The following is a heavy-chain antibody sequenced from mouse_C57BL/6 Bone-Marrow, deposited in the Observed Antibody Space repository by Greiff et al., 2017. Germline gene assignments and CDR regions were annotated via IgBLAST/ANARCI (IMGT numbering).Heavy chain of an antibody. V-gene: IGHV1-81*01. D-gene: IGHD1-1*01. CDR1: GYTFTSYG. J-gene: IGHJ2*01. Sequence: VQLQQSGAELARPGASVKLSCKASGYTFTSYGISWVKQRTGQGLEWIGEIYPRSGNTYYNEKFKGKATLTAEKSSSTEYMELRSLTSEDSAVYFCARPYGSSYNYWGQGTTLTVSA. CDR2: IYPRSGNT. CDR3: ARPYGSSYNY.